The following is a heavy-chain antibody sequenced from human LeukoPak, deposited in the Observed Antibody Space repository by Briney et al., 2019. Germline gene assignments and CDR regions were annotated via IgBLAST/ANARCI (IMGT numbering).Heavy chain of an antibody. V-gene: IGHV1-18*01. CDR1: GYTFTSYG. CDR2: ISAYNGNT. Sequence: ASVKVSCKASGYTFTSYGISWVRQAPGQGLEWMGWISAYNGNTNYAQKLQGRVTMTTDTSTSTAYMELRSLRSDDTAVYYCASNPPGIVGATTDYWGPGTLVTVSS. CDR3: ASNPPGIVGATTDY. D-gene: IGHD1-26*01. J-gene: IGHJ4*02.